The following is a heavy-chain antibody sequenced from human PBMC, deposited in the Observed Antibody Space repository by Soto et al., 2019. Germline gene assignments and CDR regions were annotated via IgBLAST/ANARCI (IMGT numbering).Heavy chain of an antibody. V-gene: IGHV3-33*01. CDR1: GFTFSSYG. Sequence: QVQLVESGGGVVQPGRSLRLSCAASGFTFSSYGMHWVRQAPGKGLEWVAVIWYDGSNKYYADSVKGRFTISRDNSKNTLYLQMSSLRAEDTAVYYCATVAETNFDYWGQGTLVTVSS. CDR2: IWYDGSNK. J-gene: IGHJ4*02. D-gene: IGHD6-19*01. CDR3: ATVAETNFDY.